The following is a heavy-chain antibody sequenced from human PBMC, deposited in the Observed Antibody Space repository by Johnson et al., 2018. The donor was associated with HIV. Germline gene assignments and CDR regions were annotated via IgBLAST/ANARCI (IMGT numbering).Heavy chain of an antibody. CDR2: VSYDGSNK. Sequence: QVQLMESGGGVVQAGRSLRLSCAASGFSFSSYALHWVRQAPGKGLEWVAAVSYDGSNKYYADSVKGRFTISRDNSKNTLYLQMNSLRAEDTAVYYCTTPYSGTRPDLDAFDIWGQGTMVTVSS. D-gene: IGHD1-26*01. V-gene: IGHV3-30-3*01. J-gene: IGHJ3*02. CDR3: TTPYSGTRPDLDAFDI. CDR1: GFSFSSYA.